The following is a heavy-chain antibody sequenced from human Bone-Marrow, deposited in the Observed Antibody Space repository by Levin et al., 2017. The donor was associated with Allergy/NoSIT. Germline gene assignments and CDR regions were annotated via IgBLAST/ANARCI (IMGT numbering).Heavy chain of an antibody. V-gene: IGHV3-48*03. CDR1: GFTFSSYE. CDR3: ASGYCSATNCLDF. Sequence: PGGSLRLSCAASGFTFSSYEMNWVRQAPGKGLEWVSYISSSGSTTYYADSVKGRFTISRDNRKSSLYLQMNSLRAEDTAVYYCASGYCSATNCLDFRGQGTLVTVSS. J-gene: IGHJ4*02. D-gene: IGHD2-2*03. CDR2: ISSSGSTT.